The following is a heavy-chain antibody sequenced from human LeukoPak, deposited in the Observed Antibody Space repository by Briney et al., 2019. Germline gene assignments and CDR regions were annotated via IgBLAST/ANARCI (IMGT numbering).Heavy chain of an antibody. CDR3: ASTSARYVNHGVRYYYYLDV. D-gene: IGHD1-14*01. V-gene: IGHV4-59*01. Sequence: SETLSLTCTVSGGSISSFYWSWIRQPPGKGLEWIGYISNSGSTKYNPSLKSRVTISVDTSKNQFSLKLSSVTAADTAVYYRASTSARYVNHGVRYYYYLDVWGKGTTVTVSS. CDR1: GGSISSFY. J-gene: IGHJ6*03. CDR2: ISNSGST.